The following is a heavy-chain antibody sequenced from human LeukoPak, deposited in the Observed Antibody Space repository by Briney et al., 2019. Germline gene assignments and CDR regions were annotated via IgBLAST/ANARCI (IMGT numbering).Heavy chain of an antibody. Sequence: ASVNVSCTASGYTFTSYDINWVRQVTGQGLEWMGWMNPNSGNTGYAQKFQGRVTMTRNTSISTAYMELSSLRSEDTAVYYCARATPKSPIVATITKGDYWGQGTLVTVSS. V-gene: IGHV1-8*01. D-gene: IGHD5-12*01. CDR3: ARATPKSPIVATITKGDY. J-gene: IGHJ4*02. CDR2: MNPNSGNT. CDR1: GYTFTSYD.